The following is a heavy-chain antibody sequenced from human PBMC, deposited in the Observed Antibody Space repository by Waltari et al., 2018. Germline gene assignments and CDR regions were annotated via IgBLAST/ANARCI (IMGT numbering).Heavy chain of an antibody. D-gene: IGHD2-21*01. CDR3: ASSFPIAYFDY. J-gene: IGHJ4*02. Sequence: QVQLRESGPGLVKPSETLSLTCTVSGYSISRGYYWGWIRQSPGKGLEWIASIYRGVNTYYSPSLNSRLTISVDTSKNQFYLKLSSVTAADTAVYYCASSFPIAYFDYWGQGTLVTVSS. CDR2: IYRGVNT. CDR1: GYSISRGYY. V-gene: IGHV4-38-2*02.